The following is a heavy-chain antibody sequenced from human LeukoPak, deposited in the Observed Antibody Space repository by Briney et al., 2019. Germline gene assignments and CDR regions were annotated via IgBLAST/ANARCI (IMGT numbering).Heavy chain of an antibody. V-gene: IGHV3-48*03. Sequence: GGSLRLSCAASGFTFSSYEMNWVRQAPGKGLEWVSYISSSGSTIYYANSVKGRFTISRDTAKNSLYLQMNSLRAEDTAVYYCARVVGLGAFGIWGQGTMVTVSS. CDR3: ARVVGLGAFGI. CDR2: ISSSGSTI. CDR1: GFTFSSYE. J-gene: IGHJ3*02. D-gene: IGHD3-10*01.